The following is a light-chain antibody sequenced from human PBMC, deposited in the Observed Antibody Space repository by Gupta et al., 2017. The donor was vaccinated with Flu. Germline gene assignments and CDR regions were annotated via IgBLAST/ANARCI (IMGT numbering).Light chain of an antibody. J-gene: IGLJ2*01. V-gene: IGLV3-1*01. CDR3: QAWDSSTVV. CDR2: QDK. CDR1: KLRSKF. Sequence: SYELTQPPSVSVSPGQTASIACSGEKLRSKFAFWYQQKSGQSPVLVIYQDKKRPSGIPERFSGSNSGNTATLTISGTQATDEADYYCQAWDSSTVVFGGGTKLTVL.